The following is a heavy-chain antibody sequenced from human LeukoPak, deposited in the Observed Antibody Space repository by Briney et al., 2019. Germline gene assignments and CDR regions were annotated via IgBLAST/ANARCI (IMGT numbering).Heavy chain of an antibody. J-gene: IGHJ4*02. CDR3: AREVDMDLGTSSADY. V-gene: IGHV1-2*02. Sequence: ASVKVSCTASGYPFTHHYINWVRQAPGQWLEWVGWINPSSGGTKYAPKFKGRVTMTRDTSVTTVYLEMKNLTSDDTGVFYCAREVDMDLGTSSADYWGQGTLVTVSS. CDR2: INPSSGGT. D-gene: IGHD6-6*01. CDR1: GYPFTHHY.